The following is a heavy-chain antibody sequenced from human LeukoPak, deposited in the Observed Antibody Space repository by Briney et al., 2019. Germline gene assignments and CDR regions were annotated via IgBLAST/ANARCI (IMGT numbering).Heavy chain of an antibody. V-gene: IGHV4-39*07. CDR3: ARDGSFYYYGSGTYRPPPYYYGMDV. CDR1: GGSISSSSYY. CDR2: IYYSGST. D-gene: IGHD3-10*01. J-gene: IGHJ6*02. Sequence: SETLSLTCTVSGGSISSSSYYWGWIRQPPGKGLEWIGSIYYSGSTYYNPSLKSRVTISVDTSKNQFSLKLSSVTAADTAVYYCARDGSFYYYGSGTYRPPPYYYGMDVWGQGTTVTVSS.